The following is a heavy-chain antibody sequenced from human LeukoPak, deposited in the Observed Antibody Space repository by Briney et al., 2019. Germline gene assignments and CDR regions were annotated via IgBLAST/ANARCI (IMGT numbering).Heavy chain of an antibody. Sequence: SETLSLTCAVYGGSFSGYCWSWIRQPPGKGLEWLGEINHSGSTNYNPSLKSRVTISVDTSKNQFSLKLSSVTAADTAVYYCARGDYSGYDLFDYWGQGTLVTVSS. D-gene: IGHD5-12*01. CDR3: ARGDYSGYDLFDY. V-gene: IGHV4-34*01. J-gene: IGHJ4*02. CDR1: GGSFSGYC. CDR2: INHSGST.